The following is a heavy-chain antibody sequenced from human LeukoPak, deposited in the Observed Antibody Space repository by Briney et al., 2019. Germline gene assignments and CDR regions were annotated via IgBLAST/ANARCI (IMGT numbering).Heavy chain of an antibody. J-gene: IGHJ4*02. CDR3: ARGLWFGDENPPYFDY. Sequence: SETLSLTCAVYGGSFSGYYWSWIRQPPGKGLEWIGYIYYSGSTNYNPSLKSRVTISVDTSKNQFSLKLSSVTAADTAVYYCARGLWFGDENPPYFDYWGQGILVTVSS. CDR2: IYYSGST. D-gene: IGHD3-10*01. CDR1: GGSFSGYY. V-gene: IGHV4-59*08.